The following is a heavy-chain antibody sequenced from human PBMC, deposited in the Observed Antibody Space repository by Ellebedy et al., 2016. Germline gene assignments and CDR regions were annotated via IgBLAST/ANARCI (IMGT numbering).Heavy chain of an antibody. CDR2: LSGSGPKT. D-gene: IGHD2-21*01. J-gene: IGHJ2*01. V-gene: IGHV3-23*01. CDR1: GFTFKTYA. Sequence: GESLKISXAASGFTFKTYAMSWVRQAPGEGLEWVSTLSGSGPKTYYADSVQGRFTISRDNSKSTLYLQMNSLRAEDTAVYYCAKHETDGDYDFDLWGRGTLVTGSS. CDR3: AKHETDGDYDFDL.